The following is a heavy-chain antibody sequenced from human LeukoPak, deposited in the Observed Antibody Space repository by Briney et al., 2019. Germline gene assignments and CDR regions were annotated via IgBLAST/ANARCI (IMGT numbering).Heavy chain of an antibody. CDR3: AREGSGMDRGVFDP. D-gene: IGHD3-10*01. V-gene: IGHV1-69*06. CDR2: IIPIFGTA. Sequence: GASVKVSCKASGGTFSSYAISWVRQAPGQGLEWMGGIIPIFGTANYAQKFQGRVTITADKSTSTAYMELSSLRSEDTAVYYCAREGSGMDRGVFDPWGQGTLVTVSS. J-gene: IGHJ5*02. CDR1: GGTFSSYA.